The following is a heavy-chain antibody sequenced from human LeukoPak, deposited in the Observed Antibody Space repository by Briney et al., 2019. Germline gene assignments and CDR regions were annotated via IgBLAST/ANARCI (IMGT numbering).Heavy chain of an antibody. Sequence: PSETLSLTCAVSGYSITSSSWWGWIRQPPGKGLEWIGYIYHSGTTYYNPSLQSRVTMSVDTSKNQFSLRLSSVTAVDTAVYYCARKENVYYYFDYWGQGTLVTVSS. V-gene: IGHV4-28*01. CDR3: ARKENVYYYFDY. J-gene: IGHJ4*02. D-gene: IGHD2/OR15-2a*01. CDR2: IYHSGTT. CDR1: GYSITSSSW.